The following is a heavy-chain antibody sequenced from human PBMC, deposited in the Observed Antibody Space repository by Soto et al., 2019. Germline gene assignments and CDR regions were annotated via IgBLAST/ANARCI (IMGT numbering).Heavy chain of an antibody. V-gene: IGHV3-11*01. CDR1: GFTFTDYY. CDR3: ARDGFSSSSYYNYYGMDT. J-gene: IGHJ6*02. Sequence: QVQLVESGGGLVKPGGSLRLSCAASGFTFTDYYMSWIRQAPGKGLEWVSYISNSGSTIYYADSVKGRFTISRDNAKNYLCLQMSSLSAEDTAVYYCARDGFSSSSYYNYYGMDTWGQGTTVTVSS. D-gene: IGHD6-6*01. CDR2: ISNSGSTI.